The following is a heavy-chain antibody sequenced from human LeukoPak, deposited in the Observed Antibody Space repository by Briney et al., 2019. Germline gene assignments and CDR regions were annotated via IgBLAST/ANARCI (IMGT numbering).Heavy chain of an antibody. J-gene: IGHJ4*02. Sequence: GASVKVSCKASGYAFTSYYMHWVRQAPGQGLEWMGIINPSGGSTSYAQKFQGRVTMTRDTSTSTVYMELSSLRSEDTAVYYRATLTGTTGDYWGQGTLVTVSS. V-gene: IGHV1-46*01. CDR1: GYAFTSYY. D-gene: IGHD4-17*01. CDR2: INPSGGST. CDR3: ATLTGTTGDY.